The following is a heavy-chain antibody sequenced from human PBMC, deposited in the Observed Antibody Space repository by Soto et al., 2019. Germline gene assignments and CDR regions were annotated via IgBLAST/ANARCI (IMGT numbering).Heavy chain of an antibody. Sequence: QLVESGGGLVKPGGSLRLSCEASGFTFTSSTMKWVRQAPGKGLEWVSSISSGSSDKYYADSVRGRFTISRDDAKNSVYLQMKGLGAEVSAVYYCVRLDCSGTSCFFYGLDVWGQGTTVTVSS. CDR2: ISSGSSDK. J-gene: IGHJ6*02. CDR1: GFTFTSST. CDR3: VRLDCSGTSCFFYGLDV. V-gene: IGHV3-21*06. D-gene: IGHD2-2*01.